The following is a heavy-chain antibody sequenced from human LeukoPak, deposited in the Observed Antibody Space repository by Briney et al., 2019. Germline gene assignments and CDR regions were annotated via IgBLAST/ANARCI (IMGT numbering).Heavy chain of an antibody. Sequence: SETLSLTCAVYGGSFSGNYWSWIRQPPGKGLEWIGEINHSGSTNYNPSLKSRVTISVDTSKNQFSLKLSSVTAADTAVYYCARAYSSSSAGLRYYGMDVWGQGTTVTVSS. V-gene: IGHV4-34*01. CDR1: GGSFSGNY. CDR3: ARAYSSSSAGLRYYGMDV. J-gene: IGHJ6*02. CDR2: INHSGST. D-gene: IGHD6-6*01.